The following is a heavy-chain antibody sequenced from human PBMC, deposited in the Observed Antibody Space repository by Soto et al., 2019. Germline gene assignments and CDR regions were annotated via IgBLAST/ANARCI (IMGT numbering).Heavy chain of an antibody. Sequence: EVQLVESGGGLVQTGGSLRLSCAASGFTFSAYWMSWVRQAPGKGLEWVANIKQDGNEKYYVYSVNGRFIISRDDAKNSLFLQLNSLRVADTAVNYSAGEQRANGYFDYWAKRP. J-gene: IGHJ4*03. V-gene: IGHV3-7*01. D-gene: IGHD5-18*01. CDR1: GFTFSAYW. CDR3: AGEQRANGYFDY. CDR2: IKQDGNEK.